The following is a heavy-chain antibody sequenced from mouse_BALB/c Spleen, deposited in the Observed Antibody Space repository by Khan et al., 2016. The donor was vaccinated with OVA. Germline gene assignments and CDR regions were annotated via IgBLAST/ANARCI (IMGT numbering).Heavy chain of an antibody. Sequence: VQLRESGPGLVKPSQSLSLTCTVTGYSITSDYAWNWIRQLPGNKLEWMGYISSTGSTSYNPSLKSRISITRDTSKNQFFLQLKSVTTEDTATYYCARSLYYSYGYALDCWGRGTSVTVSS. V-gene: IGHV3-2*02. D-gene: IGHD2-14*01. J-gene: IGHJ4*01. CDR3: ARSLYYSYGYALDC. CDR2: ISSTGST. CDR1: GYSITSDYA.